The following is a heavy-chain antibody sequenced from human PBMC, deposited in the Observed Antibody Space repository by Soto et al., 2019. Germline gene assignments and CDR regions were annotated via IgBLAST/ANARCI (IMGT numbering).Heavy chain of an antibody. Sequence: QVQLVQSGAEVKKPGASVKVSCKASGYTFTSYAMHWVRQAPGQRLEWMGWINAGNGNTKYSQKFQGRVTITRDTSASTAYMELSSLRSEDTAVYYCARSGPLGSGYYYGMDVWGQGTTVTVSS. V-gene: IGHV1-3*01. CDR1: GYTFTSYA. CDR2: INAGNGNT. D-gene: IGHD3-10*01. J-gene: IGHJ6*02. CDR3: ARSGPLGSGYYYGMDV.